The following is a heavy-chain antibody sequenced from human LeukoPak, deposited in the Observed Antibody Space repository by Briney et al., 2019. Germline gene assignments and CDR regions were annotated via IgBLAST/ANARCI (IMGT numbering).Heavy chain of an antibody. Sequence: ASVKVSCKASGYTFTSYYMHWVRQAPGQGLEWMGWISAYNGNTNYAQKLQGRVTMTTDTSTSTAYMGLRSLRSDDTAVYYCARDRYYYDSSGYYPIDYWGQGTLVTVSS. V-gene: IGHV1-18*04. D-gene: IGHD3-22*01. CDR1: GYTFTSYY. CDR3: ARDRYYYDSSGYYPIDY. J-gene: IGHJ4*02. CDR2: ISAYNGNT.